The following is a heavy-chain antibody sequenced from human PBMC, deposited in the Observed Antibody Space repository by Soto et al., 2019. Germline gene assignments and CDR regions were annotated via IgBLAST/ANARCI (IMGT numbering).Heavy chain of an antibody. CDR1: GGSISSGGYY. Sequence: SETLSLTCTVSGGSISSGGYYWSWIRQHPGKGLEWIGYIYYSGSTYYNSSLKSRVTISVDTSKNQFSLKLSSVTAADTAVYYCARVAFAAMDHQRFDYWGQGALVTVSS. D-gene: IGHD5-18*01. V-gene: IGHV4-31*03. J-gene: IGHJ4*02. CDR3: ARVAFAAMDHQRFDY. CDR2: IYYSGST.